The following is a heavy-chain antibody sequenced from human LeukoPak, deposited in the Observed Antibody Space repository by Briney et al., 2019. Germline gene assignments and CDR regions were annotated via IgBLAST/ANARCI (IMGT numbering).Heavy chain of an antibody. V-gene: IGHV1-2*02. CDR3: ARLSLWSGYYLFDP. J-gene: IGHJ5*02. CDR2: INPNSGGT. D-gene: IGHD3-3*01. Sequence: ASVKVSCKASGYTFTGYYMHWVRQAPGQGLEWMGWINPNSGGTNNAQKFQGRVTMTRDTSISTAYMELSRLRSDDTAVYYCARLSLWSGYYLFDPWGQGTLVTVSS. CDR1: GYTFTGYY.